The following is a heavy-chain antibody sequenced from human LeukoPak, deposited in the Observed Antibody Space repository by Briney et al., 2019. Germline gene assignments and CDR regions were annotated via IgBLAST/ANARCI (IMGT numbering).Heavy chain of an antibody. D-gene: IGHD3-10*01. CDR2: INHGGST. Sequence: SETLSLTCAGYGGSFSGYYWSWIRQPPGKGLEWIGEINHGGSTNYNPSLKSRVTISVDTSKNQFSLKLSSVTAADTAVYYCARDVGYASHGGDYWGQGTLVTVSS. V-gene: IGHV4-34*01. CDR3: ARDVGYASHGGDY. CDR1: GGSFSGYY. J-gene: IGHJ4*02.